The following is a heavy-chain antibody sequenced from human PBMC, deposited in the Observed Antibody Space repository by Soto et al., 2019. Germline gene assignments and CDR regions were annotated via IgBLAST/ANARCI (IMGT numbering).Heavy chain of an antibody. Sequence: GGSLRLSCAASGFTFSSYWMHWVRQAPGKGLVWVSRINSDGSSTSYADSVKGRFTISRDNAKNTLYLQMNSLRAEDTAVYYCARVRGYDFWSVEYYYYYMDVWGKGTTVTVSS. CDR1: GFTFSSYW. D-gene: IGHD3-3*01. J-gene: IGHJ6*03. V-gene: IGHV3-74*01. CDR2: INSDGSST. CDR3: ARVRGYDFWSVEYYYYYMDV.